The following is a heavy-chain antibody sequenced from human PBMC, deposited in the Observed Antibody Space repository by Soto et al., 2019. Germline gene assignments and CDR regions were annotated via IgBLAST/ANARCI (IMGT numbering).Heavy chain of an antibody. J-gene: IGHJ5*02. CDR1: GGSISSYY. CDR2: IYYSGST. V-gene: IGHV4-59*01. Sequence: SETLSLTCTVSGGSISSYYWGWIRQPPGKGLEWIGYIYYSGSTNYNPSLKSRVTISVDTSKNQFSLKLSSVTAADTAVYYCARVLGSGWYFSNWFDPWGQGTLVTVSS. CDR3: ARVLGSGWYFSNWFDP. D-gene: IGHD6-19*01.